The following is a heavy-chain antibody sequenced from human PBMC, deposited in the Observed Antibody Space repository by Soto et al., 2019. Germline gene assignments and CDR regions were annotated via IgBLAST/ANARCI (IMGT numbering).Heavy chain of an antibody. V-gene: IGHV3-7*01. D-gene: IGHD6-19*01. CDR1: AFTFSRYW. CDR2: IKEDGSES. J-gene: IGHJ4*02. Sequence: EVQLVESGGDLVQPGGSLRLSCAASAFTFSRYWMSWVRQIPGRGLEWVANIKEDGSESYYVDSVKGRFTISRDNAKNSLFLQMNSLRAEDTAVYFCARVAYSRGWIFDYWGQGTLVTVSS. CDR3: ARVAYSRGWIFDY.